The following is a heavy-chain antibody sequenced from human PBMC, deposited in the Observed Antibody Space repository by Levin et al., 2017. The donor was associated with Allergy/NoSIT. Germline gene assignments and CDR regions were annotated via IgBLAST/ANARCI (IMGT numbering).Heavy chain of an antibody. CDR1: GFTFSSYG. CDR3: AKGPYSSGWYYFDY. D-gene: IGHD6-19*01. CDR2: ISYDGSNK. V-gene: IGHV3-30*18. J-gene: IGHJ4*02. Sequence: GESLKISCAASGFTFSSYGMHWVRQAPGKGLEWVAVISYDGSNKYYADSVKGRFTISRDNSKNTLYLQMNSLRAEDTAVYYCAKGPYSSGWYYFDYWGQGTLVTVSS.